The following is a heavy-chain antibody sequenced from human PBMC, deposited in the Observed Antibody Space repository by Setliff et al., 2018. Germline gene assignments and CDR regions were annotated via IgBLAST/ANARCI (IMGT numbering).Heavy chain of an antibody. D-gene: IGHD3-22*01. J-gene: IGHJ3*02. CDR3: ARDYYDSSGYYLLAFDI. Sequence: PSETLSLTCAVSGYSISSGYYWGWIRQPPGKGLEWIGSIYHSGTTYYNPSLKSRVTISVDTSKNQCSLSLSSVTAADTDIYYCARDYYDSSGYYLLAFDIWGQGTMVTVSS. CDR2: IYHSGTT. V-gene: IGHV4-38-2*02. CDR1: GYSISSGYY.